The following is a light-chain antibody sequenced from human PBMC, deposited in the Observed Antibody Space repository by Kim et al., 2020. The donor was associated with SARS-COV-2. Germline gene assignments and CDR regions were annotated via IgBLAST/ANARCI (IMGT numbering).Light chain of an antibody. Sequence: SPGETAPLSCRASQSVINNLAWYQQKPGQAPRLLIFSASTRATGIPARFSGSGSGTEFTLTISSLQSEDSAAYFCQQYNDWPPITFGQGTRLEIK. V-gene: IGKV3-15*01. CDR3: QQYNDWPPIT. J-gene: IGKJ5*01. CDR1: QSVINN. CDR2: SAS.